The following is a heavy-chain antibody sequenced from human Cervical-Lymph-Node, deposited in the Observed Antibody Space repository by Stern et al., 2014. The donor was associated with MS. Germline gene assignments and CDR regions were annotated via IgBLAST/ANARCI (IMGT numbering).Heavy chain of an antibody. J-gene: IGHJ5*02. Sequence: VQLVQSGGGLVKPGGSLGLSCVASGFTFSSYNMKWVRQAPGKGLEWISSISSSSSYIYYADSVKGRFTISRDNTKNSLYLQMNSLRADDTAVYYCASLVAVAAYNWSDPWGQGTPVTVSS. CDR2: ISSSSSYI. CDR1: GFTFSSYN. V-gene: IGHV3-21*01. CDR3: ASLVAVAAYNWSDP. D-gene: IGHD6-19*01.